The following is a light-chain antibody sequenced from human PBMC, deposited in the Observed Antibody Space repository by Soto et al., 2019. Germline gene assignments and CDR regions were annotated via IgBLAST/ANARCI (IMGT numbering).Light chain of an antibody. V-gene: IGLV2-8*01. CDR3: NSYAGRNTWV. Sequence: QSVLTQPPSASGSPGQSVTISCTGTSSDVGGYNYVSWYQQHPGKAPKCMIYEVTKRPSGVPDRFSGSKSGNTASLTVSELQPEDEADYYCNSYAGRNTWVFGGGTKLTVL. CDR1: SSDVGGYNY. J-gene: IGLJ3*02. CDR2: EVT.